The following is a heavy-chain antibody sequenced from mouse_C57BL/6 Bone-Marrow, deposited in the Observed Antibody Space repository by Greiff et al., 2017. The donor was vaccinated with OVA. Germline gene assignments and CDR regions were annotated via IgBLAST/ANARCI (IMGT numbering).Heavy chain of an antibody. V-gene: IGHV1-54*01. D-gene: IGHD1-1*01. CDR3: ARSSVITTVVAPGDY. CDR2: INPGSGGT. J-gene: IGHJ4*01. Sequence: QVHVKQSGAELVRPGTSVKVSCKASGYAFTNYLIEWVKQRPGQGLEWIGVINPGSGGTNYNEKFKGKATLTADKSSSTAYMQLSSLTSEDSAVYFCARSSVITTVVAPGDYWGQGTSVTVSS. CDR1: GYAFTNYL.